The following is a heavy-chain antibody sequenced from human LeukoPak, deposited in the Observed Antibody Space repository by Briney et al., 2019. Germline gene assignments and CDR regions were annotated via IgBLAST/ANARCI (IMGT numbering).Heavy chain of an antibody. CDR2: IYPGDSDT. CDR1: GYSFTSYW. CDR3: ARDVPNCSSTSCPIDY. Sequence: GESLKISCKGSGYSFTSYWIGWVRQMPGKGLEWMGIIYPGDSDTRYSPSFQGQVTISADKSISTAYMELSRLRSDDTAVYYCARDVPNCSSTSCPIDYWGQGTLVTVSS. V-gene: IGHV5-51*01. D-gene: IGHD2-2*01. J-gene: IGHJ4*02.